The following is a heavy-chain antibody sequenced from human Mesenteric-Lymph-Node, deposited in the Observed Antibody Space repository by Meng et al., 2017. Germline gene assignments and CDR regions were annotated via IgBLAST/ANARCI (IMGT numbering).Heavy chain of an antibody. D-gene: IGHD3-10*01. CDR2: VYHNGVT. V-gene: IGHV4-34*02. CDR3: ARGGATPMIIKY. J-gene: IGHJ4*02. Sequence: QVQLKQWGAEGGKPSETRSITCAVDGGSLSGYYWSWIRQPPGKGLEWMGEVYHNGVTKYSPSLRSRVVISIDTSKNQFSLNLRSVSAADTAMYYCARGGATPMIIKYWGPGTLVTVSS. CDR1: GGSLSGYY.